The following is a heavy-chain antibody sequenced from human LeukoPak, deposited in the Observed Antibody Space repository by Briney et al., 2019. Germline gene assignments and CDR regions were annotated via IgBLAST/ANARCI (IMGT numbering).Heavy chain of an antibody. CDR3: ARARNGPHYFDN. J-gene: IGHJ4*02. Sequence: PGGSLRLSCAASGFTFSRYWMSWVRQAPGKGLEWVANIKQDGSEKYYVDSVKGRFTISRDNGKDSLYLQINNLRAKDTAVYYCARARNGPHYFDNWGQGTLVTGSS. V-gene: IGHV3-7*01. CDR2: IKQDGSEK. CDR1: GFTFSRYW. D-gene: IGHD1-14*01.